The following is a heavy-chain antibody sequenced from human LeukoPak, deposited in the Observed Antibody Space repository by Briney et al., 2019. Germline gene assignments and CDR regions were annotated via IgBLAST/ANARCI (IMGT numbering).Heavy chain of an antibody. D-gene: IGHD1-26*01. V-gene: IGHV4-59*01. CDR3: ARFRVGATRNYYYGMDV. CDR2: IYYSGST. J-gene: IGHJ6*02. CDR1: GGSISSYY. Sequence: PSETLSLTCTVSGGSISSYYWSWIRQPPGKGLEWIGYIYYSGSTNYNPSLKSRVTISVDTAKNQFSLKLSSVTAADTAVYYCARFRVGATRNYYYGMDVWGQGTTVTVSS.